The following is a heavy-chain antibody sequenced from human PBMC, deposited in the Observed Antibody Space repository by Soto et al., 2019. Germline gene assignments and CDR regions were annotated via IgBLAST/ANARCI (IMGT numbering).Heavy chain of an antibody. CDR3: VGTGTTDDY. D-gene: IGHD4-17*01. V-gene: IGHV4-30-4*01. Sequence: LSLPCSVSGASVRSGDYYWSCIRQAPGKGLEWIGYIYNSGGSYYNPSLKGRLTISIDTSKNQFSLKLNSVTAADTAIYYCVGTGTTDDYWGRGTLVTVSA. CDR1: GASVRSGDYY. CDR2: IYNSGGS. J-gene: IGHJ4*02.